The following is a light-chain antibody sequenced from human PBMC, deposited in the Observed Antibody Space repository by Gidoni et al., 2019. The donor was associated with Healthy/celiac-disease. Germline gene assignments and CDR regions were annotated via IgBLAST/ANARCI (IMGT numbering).Light chain of an antibody. CDR1: QSVSSN. V-gene: IGKV3-15*01. J-gene: IGKJ1*01. Sequence: EIVMTQSPATLSVSPGERATLSCRASQSVSSNLAWYQQKPGQAPRLLIYGASTRATGIPARFSGSGYGTEFTLTISSLQYEDFAVYYCQQYNNWPLTFGQGTKVEIK. CDR3: QQYNNWPLT. CDR2: GAS.